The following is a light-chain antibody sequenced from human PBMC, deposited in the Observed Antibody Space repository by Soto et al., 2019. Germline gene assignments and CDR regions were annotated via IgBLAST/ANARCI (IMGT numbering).Light chain of an antibody. CDR1: QSVSNSY. V-gene: IGKV3-20*01. CDR2: GVS. J-gene: IGKJ1*01. Sequence: DMVLTQSPCTLSLSTGERVTLSCRASQSVSNSYLAWYQQKPGQAPRLLIYGVSIKATGIPYRFSGSGSGTDFTLTISRLEPEDFAVYYCQQYGSSPETFGQGTKVEIK. CDR3: QQYGSSPET.